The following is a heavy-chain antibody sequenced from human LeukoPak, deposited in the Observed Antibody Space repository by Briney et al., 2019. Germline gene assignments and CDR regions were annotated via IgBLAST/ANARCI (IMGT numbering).Heavy chain of an antibody. J-gene: IGHJ5*02. D-gene: IGHD3-16*02. CDR3: ARRGWRLGELSPYIRPTALRYNWFDP. CDR2: INHSGST. V-gene: IGHV4-34*01. Sequence: PSETLSLTCAVSGGSFSSYYWTWIRQPPGKGLEWLGEINHSGSTNYNPSLKSRVTISVDTSKNQFSLKLSSVTAADTAVYYCARRGWRLGELSPYIRPTALRYNWFDPWGQGTLVTVSS. CDR1: GGSFSSYY.